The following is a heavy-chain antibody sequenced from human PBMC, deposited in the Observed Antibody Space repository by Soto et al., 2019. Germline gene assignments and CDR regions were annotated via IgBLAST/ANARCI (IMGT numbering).Heavy chain of an antibody. CDR3: ARGLYGAYGQDF. D-gene: IGHD4-17*01. V-gene: IGHV3-74*01. Sequence: EVQLVESGENLVQPGGSLRLSCAASGFTFTNYWIHWVRQAPGKGLVWVSRIKGDEITTNYADSVKGRFTISRDNAKNTVFLQMHSLRAEDTAVYYCARGLYGAYGQDFWGQGILVTVSS. J-gene: IGHJ4*02. CDR1: GFTFTNYW. CDR2: IKGDEITT.